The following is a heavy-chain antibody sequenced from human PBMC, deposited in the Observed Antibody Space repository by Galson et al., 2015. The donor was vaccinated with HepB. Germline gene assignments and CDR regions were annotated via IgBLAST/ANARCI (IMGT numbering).Heavy chain of an antibody. CDR2: INAGNGNT. CDR1: GYSFTSYS. Sequence: GYSFTSYSMHWVRQAPGQRLEWMGCINAGNGNTKYSRKFQGRVTITRDTSASTAYMELSSLRSEDTAVYYCARAPMDYYDSSSYYAFDIWGQGTMVTVS. J-gene: IGHJ3*02. CDR3: ARAPMDYYDSSSYYAFDI. D-gene: IGHD3-22*01. V-gene: IGHV1-3*01.